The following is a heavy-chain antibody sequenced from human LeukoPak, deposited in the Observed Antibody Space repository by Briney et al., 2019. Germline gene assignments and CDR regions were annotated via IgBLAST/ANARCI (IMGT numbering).Heavy chain of an antibody. Sequence: SETLSLTCTVSGGSISSYYWSWIRQPAGKGLEWIGRIYTSGSTNYNPSLKSRVTMSVDTSKNQFSLKLSSVTAADTAVYYCASTAAVAGKQRPPFDYWGQGTLVTVSS. CDR2: IYTSGST. CDR1: GGSISSYY. CDR3: ASTAAVAGKQRPPFDY. D-gene: IGHD6-19*01. V-gene: IGHV4-4*07. J-gene: IGHJ4*02.